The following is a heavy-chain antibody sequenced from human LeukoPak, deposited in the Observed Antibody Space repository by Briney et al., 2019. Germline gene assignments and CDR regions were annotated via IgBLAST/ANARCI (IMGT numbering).Heavy chain of an antibody. CDR3: ARQLPTAAADTRGYFDY. CDR1: GGSISIISSSTYY. D-gene: IGHD6-25*01. J-gene: IGHJ4*02. CDR2: LYYGENS. Sequence: PSETLSFTCTVSGGSISIISSSTYYWGWIRQAPGKGLEWIGSLYYGENSHYNPSLKSRATLSVDTSNNQFSLKLTSVTAADAAVYFCARQLPTAAADTRGYFDYWGQGTVVTVSS. V-gene: IGHV4-39*01.